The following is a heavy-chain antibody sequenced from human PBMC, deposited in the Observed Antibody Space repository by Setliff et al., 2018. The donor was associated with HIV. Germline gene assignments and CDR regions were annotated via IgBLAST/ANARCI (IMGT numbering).Heavy chain of an antibody. J-gene: IGHJ1*01. CDR1: GYRFNTYG. CDR3: VRGVTRDISGYYRDEYFQH. D-gene: IGHD3-22*01. V-gene: IGHV1-18*01. CDR2: ISPYNGDT. Sequence: ASVKVSCKASGYRFNTYGISWVRQAPGQGLEWMGWISPYNGDTRSAQSLQGRVTLTTDTSTNTAYMEMRTLRSDDTAVYYCVRGVTRDISGYYRDEYFQHWGQGTQVTVSS.